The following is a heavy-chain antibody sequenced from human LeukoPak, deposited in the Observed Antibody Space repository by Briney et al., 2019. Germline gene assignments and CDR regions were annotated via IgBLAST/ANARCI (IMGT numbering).Heavy chain of an antibody. CDR1: GFTFSSYW. J-gene: IGHJ4*02. Sequence: GGSLRLSCGASGFTFSSYWMSWVRQAPGKGLEWVANIKQDGSEKYYVDSVKGRFTISRDNAKNSLYLQMNSLRAEDTAVYYCARVPYSSSWYHFDYWGQGTLVTVSS. CDR2: IKQDGSEK. V-gene: IGHV3-7*01. CDR3: ARVPYSSSWYHFDY. D-gene: IGHD6-13*01.